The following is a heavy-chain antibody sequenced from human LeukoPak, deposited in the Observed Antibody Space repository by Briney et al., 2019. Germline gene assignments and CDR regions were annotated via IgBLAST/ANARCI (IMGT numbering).Heavy chain of an antibody. V-gene: IGHV4-4*07. Sequence: SETLSLTCTVSGGSISSYYWSWIRQPAGKGLEWIGRIYTSGSTNYNPSLKGRVTMSVDTSKNQFSLKLSSVTAADTAVYYCARQGYGSGNYYNPLYYYMDVWGKGTTVTVSS. CDR2: IYTSGST. CDR3: ARQGYGSGNYYNPLYYYMDV. J-gene: IGHJ6*03. D-gene: IGHD3-10*01. CDR1: GGSISSYY.